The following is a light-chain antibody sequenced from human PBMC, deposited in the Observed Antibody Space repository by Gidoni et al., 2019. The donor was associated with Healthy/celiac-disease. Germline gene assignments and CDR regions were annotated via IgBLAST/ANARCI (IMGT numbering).Light chain of an antibody. Sequence: DIPMTQSPSPLSASVGDRVTITCRASQSISSYLNWYQQKPGKAPKLLIYAASSLQSGVPSRFSGSGSGTDFTLTISSLQPEDFATYYCQQSYSTPQTFGQGTKVEIK. CDR1: QSISSY. CDR2: AAS. V-gene: IGKV1-39*01. J-gene: IGKJ1*01. CDR3: QQSYSTPQT.